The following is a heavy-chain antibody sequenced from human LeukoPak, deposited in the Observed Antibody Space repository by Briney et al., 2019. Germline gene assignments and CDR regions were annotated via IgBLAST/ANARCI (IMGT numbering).Heavy chain of an antibody. CDR1: GGSISSYY. D-gene: IGHD5-24*01. J-gene: IGHJ3*02. CDR3: ARVGWLHYAFDI. Sequence: SETLSLTCTVSGGSISSYYWSWIRQPPGKGLEWIGYTYYSGSTNYNPSLKSRVTISVDTSKNQFSLKLSSVTAADTAVYYCARVGWLHYAFDIWGQGTMVTVSS. V-gene: IGHV4-59*01. CDR2: TYYSGST.